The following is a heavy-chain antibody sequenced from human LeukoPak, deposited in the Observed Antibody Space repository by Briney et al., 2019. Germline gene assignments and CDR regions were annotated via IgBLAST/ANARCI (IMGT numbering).Heavy chain of an antibody. V-gene: IGHV3-33*01. CDR2: IWYDGSNK. CDR1: RFTFSSYG. CDR3: ARDAVGYDFWSGYWIDY. J-gene: IGHJ4*02. D-gene: IGHD3-3*01. Sequence: GGSLRLSCAASRFTFSSYGMHWVRQAPDKGLEWVAVIWYDGSNKYYADSVKGRFTISRDNSKNTLYLQMNSLRAEDTAVYYCARDAVGYDFWSGYWIDYWGQGTLVTVSS.